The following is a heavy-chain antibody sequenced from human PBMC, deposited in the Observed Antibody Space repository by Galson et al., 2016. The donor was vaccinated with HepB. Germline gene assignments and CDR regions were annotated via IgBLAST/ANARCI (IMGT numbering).Heavy chain of an antibody. D-gene: IGHD1-26*01. CDR3: ARVRRVMTPSGLRFRFDS. J-gene: IGHJ4*02. V-gene: IGHV4-4*02. CDR1: GTTHW. Sequence: GTTHWWSWVRQPPGRGLEWIGEIDHRGTTNHNPSLNSRASISVDKSRQQFSLRLNSMTAADTAVYYCARVRRVMTPSGLRFRFDSWGQGILVTVSS. CDR2: IDHRGTT.